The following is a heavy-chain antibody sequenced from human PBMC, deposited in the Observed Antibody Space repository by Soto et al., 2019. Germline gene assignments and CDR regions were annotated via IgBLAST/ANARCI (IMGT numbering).Heavy chain of an antibody. D-gene: IGHD3-10*01. V-gene: IGHV3-23*01. J-gene: IGHJ4*02. Sequence: EVQLLESGGGLVQPGGSLRLSCAASGFTRGRYGMSWLRQAPGKGLEWVSAVSPKGQGLYYADSVRGRFTISRDFSKNMVFLHMDSLRAEDTAVYYCAKDRDYPRDYFHYWGQGTLVTVSS. CDR1: GFTRGRYG. CDR3: AKDRDYPRDYFHY. CDR2: VSPKGQGL.